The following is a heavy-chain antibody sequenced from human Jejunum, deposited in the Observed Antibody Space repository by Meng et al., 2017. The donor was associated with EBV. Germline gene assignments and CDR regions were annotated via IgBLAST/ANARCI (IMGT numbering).Heavy chain of an antibody. CDR3: SRDEKLGPYYFDY. V-gene: IGHV1-3*01. CDR1: GYTFINYG. CDR2: INPGNGNT. J-gene: IGHJ4*02. Sequence: QVQLVQSGXEVKKXXXSVKVSCEASGYTFINYGIHWLRQAPGQRLELMGWINPGNGNTLYSQKFQGRVTITRDTSASTAYVELSRLRSEDTAVYYCSRDEKLGPYYFDYWGQGTLVTVSS.